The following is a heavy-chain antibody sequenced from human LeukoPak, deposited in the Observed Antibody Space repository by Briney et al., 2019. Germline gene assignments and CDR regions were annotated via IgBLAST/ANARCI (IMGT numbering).Heavy chain of an antibody. Sequence: ASVKVSCKASGDTFTSYYMHWVRQAPGQGLEWMGIINPSGGSTSYAQKFQGRVTITADESTSTAYMELSSLRSEDTAVYYCASGPGAIDYYYYMDVWGKGTTVTVSS. V-gene: IGHV1-46*01. D-gene: IGHD2-2*01. CDR1: GDTFTSYY. J-gene: IGHJ6*03. CDR2: INPSGGST. CDR3: ASGPGAIDYYYYMDV.